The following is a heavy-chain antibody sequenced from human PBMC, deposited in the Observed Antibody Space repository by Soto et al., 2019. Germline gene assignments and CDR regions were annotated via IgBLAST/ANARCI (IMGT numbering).Heavy chain of an antibody. CDR1: GYTFTSYG. D-gene: IGHD1-26*01. J-gene: IGHJ4*02. CDR2: ISAYNGNT. Sequence: ASVKVSCKASGYTFTSYGISWVRQAPGQGLEWMGWISAYNGNTNYAQKLQGRVTMTTDTSTSTAYMELRSLRSDDTAVYYCARDWIVGATGYYFDYWGQGTLVTVSS. CDR3: ARDWIVGATGYYFDY. V-gene: IGHV1-18*04.